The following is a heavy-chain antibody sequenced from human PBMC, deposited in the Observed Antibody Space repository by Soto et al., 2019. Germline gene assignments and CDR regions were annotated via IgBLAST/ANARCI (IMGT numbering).Heavy chain of an antibody. CDR2: IXXXHGXX. J-gene: IGHJ5*02. Sequence: XSVKVSCKASCYTFTSYGISWVRQAPGQXXXXXGXIXXXHGXXKYXXXXXXRVXXXXXXXTTTDYMEMRSMRSHDTAVYYCADGFWFDPWGQGTMVTVYS. V-gene: IGHV1-18*01. D-gene: IGHD3-10*01. CDR1: CYTFTSYG. CDR3: ADGFWFDP.